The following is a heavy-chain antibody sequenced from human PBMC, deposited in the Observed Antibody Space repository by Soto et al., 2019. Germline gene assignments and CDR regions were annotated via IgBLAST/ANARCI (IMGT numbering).Heavy chain of an antibody. CDR3: ARVQRLRNDAFDI. CDR1: GFTVSSNY. CDR2: ICSGVST. V-gene: IGHV3-66*01. J-gene: IGHJ3*02. D-gene: IGHD5-12*01. Sequence: GGSLRLSWAASGFTVSSNYISLGRRAPGKGLEWVSVICSGVSTYDADSVKGRFTISRDNSKNTLYLQMNSLRAEDTAVYYCARVQRLRNDAFDIWGQGTMVTVSS.